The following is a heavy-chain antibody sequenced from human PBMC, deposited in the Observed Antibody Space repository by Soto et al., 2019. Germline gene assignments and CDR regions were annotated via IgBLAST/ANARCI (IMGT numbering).Heavy chain of an antibody. CDR1: GFTFSTYA. Sequence: QVQLVESGGGVVQPGGSLRLSCAAAGFTFSTYAMHWVRRAPGKGLEWMAVIAYDSDNKYYADSLKGRLTISRDNSKNTLSLQLNSLRAEDTALYYCARDGVSYWGHGTMVIVSS. V-gene: IGHV3-30-3*01. CDR3: ARDGVSY. J-gene: IGHJ3*01. CDR2: IAYDSDNK. D-gene: IGHD3-10*01.